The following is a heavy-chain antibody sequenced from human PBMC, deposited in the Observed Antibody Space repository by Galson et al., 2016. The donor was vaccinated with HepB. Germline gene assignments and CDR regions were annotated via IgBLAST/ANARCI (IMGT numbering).Heavy chain of an antibody. CDR3: WRGVETYCFGTACLDKYGLDV. CDR1: GYTFTSYD. Sequence: SVKVSCKASGYTFTSYDIKWVRQATGQGFEWMGWMNPNTGNTGYAQKFQGRVTMTRDTSTSTAFMELNSLTSEDTAIYYCWRGVETYCFGTACLDKYGLDVWGQGTTVIVAS. J-gene: IGHJ6*02. D-gene: IGHD2-21*01. V-gene: IGHV1-8*01. CDR2: MNPNTGNT.